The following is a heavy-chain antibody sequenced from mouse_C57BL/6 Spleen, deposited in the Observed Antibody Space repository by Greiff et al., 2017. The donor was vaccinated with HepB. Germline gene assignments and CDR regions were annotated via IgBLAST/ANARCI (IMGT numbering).Heavy chain of an antibody. Sequence: VQLKESGPELVKPGASVKIPCKASGYTFTDYNMDWVKQSHGKSLEWIGDINPNNGGTNYNQKFKGKATLTVDNASSTAYMELRSLTSDDTAVYYCARDGAYYSNYVFAYWGQGTLVTVSA. CDR1: GYTFTDYN. V-gene: IGHV1-18*01. J-gene: IGHJ3*01. CDR2: INPNNGGT. D-gene: IGHD2-5*01. CDR3: ARDGAYYSNYVFAY.